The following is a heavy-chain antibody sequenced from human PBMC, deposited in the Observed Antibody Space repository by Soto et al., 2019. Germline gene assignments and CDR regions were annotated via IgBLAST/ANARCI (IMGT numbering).Heavy chain of an antibody. D-gene: IGHD3-10*01. V-gene: IGHV3-30*18. J-gene: IGHJ4*02. CDR1: GFTFSSYG. Sequence: QVQLVESGGGVVQPGRSLRLSCAASGFTFSSYGMHWVCQAPGKGLEWVAVISYDGSNKYYADSVKGRFTISRDNSKNTLYLQMNSLRAEDTAVYYCAKDGRITMVRGVAYYFDYWGQGTLVTVSS. CDR2: ISYDGSNK. CDR3: AKDGRITMVRGVAYYFDY.